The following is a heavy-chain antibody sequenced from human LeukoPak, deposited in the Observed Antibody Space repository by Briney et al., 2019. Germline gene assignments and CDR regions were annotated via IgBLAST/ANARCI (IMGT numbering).Heavy chain of an antibody. CDR3: ARHGSSAGPFHY. Sequence: PGESLKISCEGSGYSFTSYWISWVRQMPGKAQEWMGRIDPSDSYTNYSPSFQGHVTISADKSLSTAYLQWSSLEASDTAMYYCARHGSSAGPFHYWGQGTLVTVSS. CDR2: IDPSDSYT. D-gene: IGHD6-13*01. V-gene: IGHV5-10-1*01. CDR1: GYSFTSYW. J-gene: IGHJ4*02.